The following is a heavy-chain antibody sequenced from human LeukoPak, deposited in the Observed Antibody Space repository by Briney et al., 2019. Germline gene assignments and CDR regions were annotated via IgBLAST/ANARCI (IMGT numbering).Heavy chain of an antibody. CDR1: GFTFSTYS. V-gene: IGHV3-74*01. CDR2: INSDGSST. Sequence: GGSLRLSCAASGFTFSTYSLNWVRQAPGKGLVWVSRINSDGSSTSYADSVKGRFTISRDNAKNTLYLQMNSLRAEDTAVYYCARDYLYYDSSGYYGDWGQGTLVTVSS. CDR3: ARDYLYYDSSGYYGD. D-gene: IGHD3-22*01. J-gene: IGHJ4*02.